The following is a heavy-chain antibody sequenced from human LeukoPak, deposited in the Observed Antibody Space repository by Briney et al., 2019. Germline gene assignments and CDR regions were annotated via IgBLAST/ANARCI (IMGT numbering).Heavy chain of an antibody. D-gene: IGHD2-15*01. CDR1: GYTFTGYY. V-gene: IGHV1-2*02. J-gene: IGHJ4*02. Sequence: ASVKVSCKASGYTFTGYYMHWVRQAPGQGLEWMGWINPNSGGTNYAQKFQGRVTMTRDTSISTACMELSRLRSDDTAVYYCARVHCSGGSCYSDYWGQGTLVTVSS. CDR2: INPNSGGT. CDR3: ARVHCSGGSCYSDY.